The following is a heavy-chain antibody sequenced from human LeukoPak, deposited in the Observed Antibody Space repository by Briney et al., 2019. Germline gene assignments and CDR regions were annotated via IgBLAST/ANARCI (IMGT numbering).Heavy chain of an antibody. J-gene: IGHJ3*02. D-gene: IGHD3-9*01. V-gene: IGHV4-59*04. Sequence: SETLSLTCSVSGDSITGYYWGWIRQPPGKGLEWIGNIYYTGNTYYNSSLKSRVTISLDTSKNQFSLKMSSVTAADTAVYYCASQGWLRRRAFDIWGQGTMVIVSS. CDR1: GDSITGYY. CDR2: IYYTGNT. CDR3: ASQGWLRRRAFDI.